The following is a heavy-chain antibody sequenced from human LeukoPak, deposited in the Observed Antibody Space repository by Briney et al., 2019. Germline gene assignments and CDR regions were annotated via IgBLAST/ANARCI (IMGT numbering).Heavy chain of an antibody. Sequence: SVKVSCKASGYTFTNYGISWVRQAPGQGLEWMGGIIPIFGTANYAQKFQGRVTITADKSTSTAYMELSSLRSEDTAVYYCARARAVGAQVHAFDIWGQGTMITVSS. CDR1: GYTFTNYG. D-gene: IGHD1-26*01. CDR3: ARARAVGAQVHAFDI. V-gene: IGHV1-69*06. CDR2: IIPIFGTA. J-gene: IGHJ3*02.